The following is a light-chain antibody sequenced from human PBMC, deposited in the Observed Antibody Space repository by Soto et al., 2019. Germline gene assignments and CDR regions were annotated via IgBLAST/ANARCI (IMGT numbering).Light chain of an antibody. J-gene: IGKJ1*01. CDR1: QGISSW. Sequence: DIQMTQSPSTLSASVGDRVTITCRASQGISSWLAWYQQKPGKAPKLLIYDASSLESGVPSRFSGSGSGTEFTLTISSLQPDDFATYYCQQYNSYSWTFGQGTKVDIK. CDR3: QQYNSYSWT. V-gene: IGKV1-5*01. CDR2: DAS.